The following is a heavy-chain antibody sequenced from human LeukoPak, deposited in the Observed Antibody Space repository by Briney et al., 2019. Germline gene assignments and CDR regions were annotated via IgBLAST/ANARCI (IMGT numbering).Heavy chain of an antibody. V-gene: IGHV4-38-2*02. CDR2: IYHSGST. D-gene: IGHD4-23*01. CDR3: VRVDNGGNYFDY. Sequence: SETLSLTCTVSGGSISSYYWSWIRQPPGKGLEWIGSIYHSGSTYYNPSLKSRLTISADTSKNQFSLRLSSVTAADTAVYYCVRVDNGGNYFDYWGQGTLVTVSS. J-gene: IGHJ4*02. CDR1: GGSISSYY.